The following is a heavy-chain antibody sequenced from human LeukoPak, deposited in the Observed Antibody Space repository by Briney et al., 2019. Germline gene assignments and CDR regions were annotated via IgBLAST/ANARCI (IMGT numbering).Heavy chain of an antibody. V-gene: IGHV3-7*05. Sequence: GRSLRLSCAASGFTFSSHWMSWVRQAPGKGLEWVANINQDGSEKYYVDSVKRRFINSRDNAKNSLYLQINSLRVEDTAVYFCARDQPVRGLVWDYWGQGTLVTVSS. CDR1: GFTFSSHW. J-gene: IGHJ4*02. CDR2: INQDGSEK. CDR3: ARDQPVRGLVWDY. D-gene: IGHD3-10*01.